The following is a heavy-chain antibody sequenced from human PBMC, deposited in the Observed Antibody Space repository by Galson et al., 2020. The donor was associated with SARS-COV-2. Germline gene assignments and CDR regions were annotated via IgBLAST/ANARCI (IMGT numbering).Heavy chain of an antibody. CDR1: GFTFSSYA. V-gene: IGHV3-23*01. CDR3: AKRHRDSSGFDY. J-gene: IGHJ4*02. D-gene: IGHD3-22*01. CDR2: ISGTGSTT. Sequence: GESLKLSCAVSGFTFSSYAMSWVRQTPGKGLEWVSGISGTGSTTYYAGSVKGRFTISRDNSKNTLYLQMNSLRAEDTAVYYCAKRHRDSSGFDYWGQGTLVTVSS.